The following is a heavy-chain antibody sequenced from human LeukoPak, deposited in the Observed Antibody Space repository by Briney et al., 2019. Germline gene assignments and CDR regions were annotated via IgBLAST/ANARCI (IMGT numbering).Heavy chain of an antibody. CDR2: ISSSSSYI. CDR3: ARGAPEGCSGGSCYSLGLTHLNY. J-gene: IGHJ4*02. CDR1: RFTFSSYS. D-gene: IGHD2-15*01. Sequence: PGGSLRLSCAASRFTFSSYSMNWVRQAPGKGLEWVSSISSSSSYIYYADSVKGRFTISRDNAKNSLYLQMNSLRAEDTAVYYCARGAPEGCSGGSCYSLGLTHLNYWGQGTLVTVSS. V-gene: IGHV3-21*01.